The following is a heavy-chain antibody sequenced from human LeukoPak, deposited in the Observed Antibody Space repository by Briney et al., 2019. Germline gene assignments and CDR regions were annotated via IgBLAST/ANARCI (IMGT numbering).Heavy chain of an antibody. V-gene: IGHV4-38-2*01. CDR2: IYHSGST. D-gene: IGHD3-9*01. CDR1: GYSISSGYY. J-gene: IGHJ4*02. Sequence: SETLSLNCAVSGYSISSGYYWGWIRQPPGKGLEWIGSIYHSGSTYYNPSLKSRVTISVDTSKNQFSLKLSSVTAADTAVYYCASQYYDILTGYYTGKYYFDYWGQGTLVTVSS. CDR3: ASQYYDILTGYYTGKYYFDY.